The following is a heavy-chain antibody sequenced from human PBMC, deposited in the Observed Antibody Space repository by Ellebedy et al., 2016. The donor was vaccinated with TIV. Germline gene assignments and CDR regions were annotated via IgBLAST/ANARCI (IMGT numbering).Heavy chain of an antibody. J-gene: IGHJ4*02. CDR3: AHRYCSGGVCEDFDS. Sequence: SGPTLVKPTQTLTLTCTFSGFSLSTTGVAVAWIRQPPGKALEWLALIYWDDDRRYSPSLRSRRTITKDTSTNQVVLTMTDMDHVDTATYYCAHRYCSGGVCEDFDSWGQGTLVTVSS. CDR2: IYWDDDR. CDR1: GFSLSTTGVA. D-gene: IGHD2-15*01. V-gene: IGHV2-5*02.